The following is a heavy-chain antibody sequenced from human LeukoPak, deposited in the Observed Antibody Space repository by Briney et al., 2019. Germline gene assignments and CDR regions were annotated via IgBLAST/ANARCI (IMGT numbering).Heavy chain of an antibody. CDR1: GYTFTGYY. CDR2: INPNSGGT. CDR3: ARGGTWIQPDY. Sequence: ASVKVSCKASGYTFTGYYMHWVRQAPGQGLEWMGWINPNSGGTNHAQKFQGRVTMTRDTSISTAYMELSRLRSDDTAVYYCARGGTWIQPDYWGQGTLVTVSS. D-gene: IGHD5-18*01. J-gene: IGHJ4*02. V-gene: IGHV1-2*02.